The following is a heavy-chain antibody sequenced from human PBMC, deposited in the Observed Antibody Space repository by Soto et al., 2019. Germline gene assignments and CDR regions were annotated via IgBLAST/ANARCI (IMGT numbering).Heavy chain of an antibody. J-gene: IGHJ6*02. CDR3: ARDKGFLEWAESSPYYYGMDV. CDR2: ISYDGSNK. CDR1: GFTFSSYA. Sequence: GGSLRLSCAASGFTFSSYAMHWVRQAPGKGLEWVAVISYDGSNKYYADSVKGRFTISRDNSKNTLYLQMNSLRAEDTAVYYCARDKGFLEWAESSPYYYGMDVWGQGTTVTVSS. V-gene: IGHV3-30-3*01. D-gene: IGHD3-3*01.